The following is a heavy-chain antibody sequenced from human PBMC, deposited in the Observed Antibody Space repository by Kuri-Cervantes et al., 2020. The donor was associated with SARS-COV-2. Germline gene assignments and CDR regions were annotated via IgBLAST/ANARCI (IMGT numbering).Heavy chain of an antibody. Sequence: ESLKISCAVYGGSFSGYYWSWIRQPPGKGLEWIGEINHSGSTNYNPSLKSRVTISVDTSKNQFSLKLSSVTAADTAVYYCARQEGVQLERLNWYFDLWGRGTLVTVSS. J-gene: IGHJ2*01. V-gene: IGHV4-34*01. D-gene: IGHD1-1*01. CDR1: GGSFSGYY. CDR2: INHSGST. CDR3: ARQEGVQLERLNWYFDL.